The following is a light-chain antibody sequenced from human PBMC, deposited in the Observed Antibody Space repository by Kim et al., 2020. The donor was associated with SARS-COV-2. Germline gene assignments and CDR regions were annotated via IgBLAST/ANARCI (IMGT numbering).Light chain of an antibody. Sequence: QPVLTQPPSASASLGASVTLTRTLSSGYSNYKVDWYQQRPGKGPRFVMRVGTGGIVGSKGDGIPDRFSVLGSGLNRYLTIKNIQEEDKSDYHCGADHGSGSNIVVVFGGGAQRTIL. CDR1: SGYSNYK. J-gene: IGLJ2*01. CDR2: VGTGGIVG. CDR3: GADHGSGSNIVVV. V-gene: IGLV9-49*01.